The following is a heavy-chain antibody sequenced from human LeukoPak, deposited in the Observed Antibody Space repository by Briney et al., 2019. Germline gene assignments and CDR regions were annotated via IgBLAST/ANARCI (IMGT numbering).Heavy chain of an antibody. CDR1: GYTFTSYA. CDR3: TRGISIAGRAPSPYYGMDV. J-gene: IGHJ6*02. Sequence: VASVEVSCKASGYTFTSYAMHWVRQAPGQRLEWMGWINAGNGNTKYSQKFQGRVTITRDTSASTAYMELSSLRSEHTAVYYCTRGISIAGRAPSPYYGMDVWGQGTTVTVSS. V-gene: IGHV1-3*01. CDR2: INAGNGNT. D-gene: IGHD2/OR15-2a*01.